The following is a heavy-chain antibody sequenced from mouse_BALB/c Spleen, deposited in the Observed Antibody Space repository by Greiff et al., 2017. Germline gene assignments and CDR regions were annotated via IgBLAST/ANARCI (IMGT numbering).Heavy chain of an antibody. Sequence: VKLMESGAELMKPGASVKISCKATGYTFSSYWIEWVKQRPGHGLEWIGEILPGSGSTNYNEKFKGKATFTADTSSNTAYMQLSSLTSEDSAVYYCARSTVVVPYAMDYWGQGTSVTVSS. V-gene: IGHV1-9*01. D-gene: IGHD1-1*01. CDR3: ARSTVVVPYAMDY. J-gene: IGHJ4*01. CDR1: GYTFSSYW. CDR2: ILPGSGST.